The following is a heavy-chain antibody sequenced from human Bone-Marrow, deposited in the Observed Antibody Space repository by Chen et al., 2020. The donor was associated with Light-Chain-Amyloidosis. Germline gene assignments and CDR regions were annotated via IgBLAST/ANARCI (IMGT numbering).Heavy chain of an antibody. CDR2: ISSSGSTI. CDR1: GFTFSSYE. D-gene: IGHD1-1*01. CDR3: ARVGFYNWNVHNAFDI. V-gene: IGHV3-48*03. J-gene: IGHJ3*02. Sequence: ARLVESGGGLVEPGGSLRLSCAASGFTFSSYEMNWVRQAPGKGLEWVSYISSSGSTIYYADSVKGRFTISRDNAKNSLYLQMNSLRAEDTAVYYCARVGFYNWNVHNAFDIWGQGTMVTVSS.